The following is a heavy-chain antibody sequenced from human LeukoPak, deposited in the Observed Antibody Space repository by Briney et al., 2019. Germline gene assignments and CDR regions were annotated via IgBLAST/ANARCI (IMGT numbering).Heavy chain of an antibody. J-gene: IGHJ4*02. Sequence: ASVKVSCKASVYTFTTYYMHCVRQAPGQGLEWMGWINLNSGGTNYAQKFQGRVTMTRDTSISAAYMDLSRLGSDDTTVYYCAIVAGGDWYYLDFWGQGTLVTVSS. D-gene: IGHD2-21*02. V-gene: IGHV1-2*02. CDR3: AIVAGGDWYYLDF. CDR1: VYTFTTYY. CDR2: INLNSGGT.